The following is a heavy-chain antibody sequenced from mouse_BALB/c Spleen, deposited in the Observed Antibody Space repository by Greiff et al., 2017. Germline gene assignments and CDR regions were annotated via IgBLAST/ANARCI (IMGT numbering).Heavy chain of an antibody. CDR1: GFNIKDTY. CDR3: ASYYGSSPWYFDV. CDR2: IDPANGNT. J-gene: IGHJ1*01. V-gene: IGHV14-3*02. Sequence: VQLQQSGAELVKPGASVKLSCTASGFNIKDTYMHWVKQRPEQGLEWIGRIDPANGNTKYDPKFQGKATITADTSSNTAYLQLSSLTSEDTAVYYCASYYGSSPWYFDVWGAGTTVTVSS. D-gene: IGHD1-1*01.